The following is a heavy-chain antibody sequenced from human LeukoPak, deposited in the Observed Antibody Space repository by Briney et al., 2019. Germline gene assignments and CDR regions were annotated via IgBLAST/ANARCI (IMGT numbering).Heavy chain of an antibody. V-gene: IGHV3-21*01. CDR2: ISSSSSYI. CDR3: ARFETIAVATVDY. J-gene: IGHJ4*02. D-gene: IGHD6-13*01. CDR1: GFTFSSYS. Sequence: GGSLRLSCAASGFTFSSYSMNWVRQAPGKGLEWVSSISSSSSYIEYADSVKGRFTISRDNAKNSLYLQMNSLRAEDTAVYYCARFETIAVATVDYWGQGTLVTASS.